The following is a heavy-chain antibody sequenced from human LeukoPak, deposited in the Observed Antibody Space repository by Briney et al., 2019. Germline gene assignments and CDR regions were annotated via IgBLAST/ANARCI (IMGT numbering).Heavy chain of an antibody. Sequence: SVRVSCKASGGTFSSYAISWVRQAPGQGLEWMGRIIPIFGIANYAQKFQDRVTITADKSTSTAYMELSSLRSEDTAVYYCARGYSYGSTYFDYWGQGTLVTVSS. D-gene: IGHD5-18*01. CDR3: ARGYSYGSTYFDY. CDR1: GGTFSSYA. V-gene: IGHV1-69*04. J-gene: IGHJ4*02. CDR2: IIPIFGIA.